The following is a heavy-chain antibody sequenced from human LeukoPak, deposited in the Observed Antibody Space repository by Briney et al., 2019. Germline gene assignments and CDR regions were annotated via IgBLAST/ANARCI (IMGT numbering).Heavy chain of an antibody. V-gene: IGHV3-21*01. CDR2: IVGSSRYI. Sequence: PGGSLRLSCVASGFTFSSRDWMTWVRQAPGKGLEWVSSIVGSSRYIYYADSVKGRFTISRDNAKNSLYLQMNSLRAEDTAVYFCARDGDSTASVSFSDYWGQGSLVTVSS. D-gene: IGHD4-17*01. CDR1: GFTFSSRDW. J-gene: IGHJ4*02. CDR3: ARDGDSTASVSFSDY.